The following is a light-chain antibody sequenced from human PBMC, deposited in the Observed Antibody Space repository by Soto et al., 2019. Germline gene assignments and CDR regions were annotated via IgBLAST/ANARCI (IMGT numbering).Light chain of an antibody. CDR3: LQDSNYPLT. Sequence: AIQMTESPSSLSASAGDRVTIXXRASQGIGNDLGWYQQKPGKAPKXVIYAASNLQSGVPSRFSGSGAGTDFTLTISGLQPEDFATYYCLQDSNYPLTFGEGTKVDI. V-gene: IGKV1-6*01. J-gene: IGKJ4*01. CDR2: AAS. CDR1: QGIGND.